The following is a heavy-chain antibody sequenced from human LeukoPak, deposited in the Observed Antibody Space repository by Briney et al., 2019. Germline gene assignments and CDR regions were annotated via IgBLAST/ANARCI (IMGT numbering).Heavy chain of an antibody. CDR1: GFTFSSYV. CDR3: ARFGQLPTENYFDY. Sequence: GRSLRLSCAASGFTFSSYVMHWVRQAPGKGLEWVAVIWYDGSNKYYADSVKGRFTISRDNSKNTLYLQMNSLRAEDTAVYYCARFGQLPTENYFDYWGQGTLVTGSS. D-gene: IGHD2-2*01. J-gene: IGHJ4*02. V-gene: IGHV3-33*01. CDR2: IWYDGSNK.